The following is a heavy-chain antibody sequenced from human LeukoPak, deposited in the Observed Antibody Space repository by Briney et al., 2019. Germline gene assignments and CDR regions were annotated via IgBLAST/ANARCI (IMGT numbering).Heavy chain of an antibody. Sequence: PGGSLRLSCAASGFTFSSYGMHWVRQAPGKGLEWVAVIWYDGSNKYYADSVKGRFTISRDNSKNTLYLQMNSLRAEDTAVYYCAKEVGPVNYFDYWGQGTLVTVSS. CDR3: AKEVGPVNYFDY. CDR2: IWYDGSNK. D-gene: IGHD1-26*01. J-gene: IGHJ4*02. CDR1: GFTFSSYG. V-gene: IGHV3-33*06.